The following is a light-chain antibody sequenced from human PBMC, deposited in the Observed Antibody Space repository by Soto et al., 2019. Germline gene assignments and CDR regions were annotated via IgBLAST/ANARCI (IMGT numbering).Light chain of an antibody. V-gene: IGKV1-5*03. CDR2: KAS. CDR1: QSINNG. Sequence: DIQMTQSPSTLSASIGDRVTITCRASQSINNGLAWYQQKPGKAPKVLIYKASSLESGVPSRFSGSESGTEFTLAINSLQPDDFATYYCQQYDTYPFTFGPGTKVDIK. CDR3: QQYDTYPFT. J-gene: IGKJ3*01.